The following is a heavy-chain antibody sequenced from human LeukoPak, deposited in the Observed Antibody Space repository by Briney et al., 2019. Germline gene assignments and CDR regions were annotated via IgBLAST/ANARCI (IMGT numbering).Heavy chain of an antibody. CDR3: ARLRVDTAMGIDY. D-gene: IGHD5-18*01. J-gene: IGHJ4*02. V-gene: IGHV4-59*08. CDR1: GCSISRYY. Sequence: SETLSLTCPGSGCSISRYYWSWIRQPPGKGLAWIGGIYYSWRTYYNPSLKSRVTISVDTSKNQFSLKLSSVTAADTAVYYCARLRVDTAMGIDYWGQGTLVTVSS. CDR2: IYYSWRT.